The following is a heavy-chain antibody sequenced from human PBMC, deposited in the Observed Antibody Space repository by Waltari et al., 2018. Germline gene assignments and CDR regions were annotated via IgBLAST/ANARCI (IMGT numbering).Heavy chain of an antibody. Sequence: QVRIDQWGTGLLKPSETLSLSCAVYGGPFHDFFWAWVRPAPGKGLGGLGQINQGGKTYYNPARKSRGTLSVDPSKRQFSLSLRSVTAADTAVYYCARRNYCSSVTCYFDATSYYYYYMDVWGKGTALIVSS. D-gene: IGHD2-2*01. CDR3: ARRNYCSSVTCYFDATSYYYYYMDV. CDR1: GGPFHDFF. J-gene: IGHJ6*03. V-gene: IGHV4-34*01. CDR2: INQGGKT.